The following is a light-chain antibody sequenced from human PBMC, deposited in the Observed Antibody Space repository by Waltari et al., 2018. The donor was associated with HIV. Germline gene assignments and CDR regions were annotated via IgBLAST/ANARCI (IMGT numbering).Light chain of an antibody. CDR3: YSTDSSGNHRV. Sequence: SYELTQPPSVSVSPGQTARITCSGHALPKKYAYWYQQTSGQAPVLVIYEDSKRPSGIPERFSGSSSGTMATLTISGAQVEDEADYYGYSTDSSGNHRVFGGGTKLTVL. J-gene: IGLJ2*01. CDR2: EDS. V-gene: IGLV3-10*01. CDR1: ALPKKY.